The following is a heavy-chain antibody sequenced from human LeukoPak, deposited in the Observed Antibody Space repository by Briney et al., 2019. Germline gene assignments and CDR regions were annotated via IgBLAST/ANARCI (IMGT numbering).Heavy chain of an antibody. CDR1: GGSISSYY. CDR2: IYYSGST. Sequence: SETLSLTCTVSGGSISSYYWSWIRQPPGKGLEWIGYIYYSGSTNYNPSLKSRVTISVDTSKNQFSLKLSSVTAADTAVYYCARDRYSSSWSGNFDYWGQGTLVTVSS. D-gene: IGHD6-13*01. CDR3: ARDRYSSSWSGNFDY. V-gene: IGHV4-59*01. J-gene: IGHJ4*02.